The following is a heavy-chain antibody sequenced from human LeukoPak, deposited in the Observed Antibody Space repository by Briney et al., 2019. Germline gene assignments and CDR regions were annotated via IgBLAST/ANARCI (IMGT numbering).Heavy chain of an antibody. J-gene: IGHJ4*02. CDR2: IYSGGST. CDR3: ARVRSSSWYYFDY. D-gene: IGHD6-13*01. V-gene: IGHV3-66*02. Sequence: GGSLRLSCAASGFTVSSNYMSWVRQAPGKGLEWVSVIYSGGSTYYADSVKGRFTIPRDNSKNTLYLQMNSLRAEDTAVYYCARVRSSSWYYFDYWGQGTLVTVSS. CDR1: GFTVSSNY.